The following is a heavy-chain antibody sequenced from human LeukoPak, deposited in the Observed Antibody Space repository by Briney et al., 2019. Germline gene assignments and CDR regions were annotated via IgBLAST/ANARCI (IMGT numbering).Heavy chain of an antibody. CDR3: ARDHYYGSGTQVEYFDY. CDR1: GFTFSSYE. CDR2: ISSSGSTI. Sequence: PGGSLRLSCAPSGFTFSSYEMNWVRQAPGKGLEWVSYISSSGSTIYYADSVKGRFTISRDNAKNSLYLQMNSLRAEDTAVYYCARDHYYGSGTQVEYFDYWGQGTLVTVSS. V-gene: IGHV3-48*03. D-gene: IGHD3-10*01. J-gene: IGHJ4*02.